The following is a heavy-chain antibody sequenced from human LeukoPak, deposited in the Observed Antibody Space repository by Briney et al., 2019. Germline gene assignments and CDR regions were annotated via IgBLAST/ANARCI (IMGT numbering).Heavy chain of an antibody. CDR2: ISYDGSNK. D-gene: IGHD6-13*01. CDR1: GFTFSSYG. Sequence: PGRSLRLSCAASGFTFSSYGMHWVRQAPGKGLEWVAVISYDGSNKYYADSVKGRFTTSRDNSKNTLYLQMNSLRAEDTAVYYCAKDRLGAAAGYFDYWGQGTLVTVSS. J-gene: IGHJ4*02. V-gene: IGHV3-30*18. CDR3: AKDRLGAAAGYFDY.